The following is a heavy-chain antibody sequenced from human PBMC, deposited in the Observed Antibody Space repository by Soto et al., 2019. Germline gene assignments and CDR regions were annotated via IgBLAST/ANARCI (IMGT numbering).Heavy chain of an antibody. V-gene: IGHV3-23*01. Sequence: EVQLLESGGILVHPGGSLRLSCAASGFIFSSYGMSWVRQAPGKGPAWVSGISGSGGTKYYADSVKGRFTISRDNSKNILYLQMNSLRAEDTAIYYCAKDTRLRLGDLSFDAFDSWGQGTLVTVSS. CDR1: GFIFSSYG. D-gene: IGHD3-16*02. J-gene: IGHJ4*02. CDR2: ISGSGGTK. CDR3: AKDTRLRLGDLSFDAFDS.